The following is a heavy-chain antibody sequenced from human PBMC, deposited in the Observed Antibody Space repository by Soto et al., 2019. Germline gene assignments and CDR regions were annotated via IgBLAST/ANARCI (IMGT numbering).Heavy chain of an antibody. CDR3: AKGGRRRGSYPPLDY. Sequence: PGGSLRLSCAASGFTLSTYAMTWVRQAPGKGLEWVSGVSESGTGTFYADSVRGRFTVSRDNSKNTVYLQMSRLRAEDTATYYCAKGGRRRGSYPPLDYWGQGTLVTVSS. CDR1: GFTLSTYA. CDR2: VSESGTGT. V-gene: IGHV3-23*01. J-gene: IGHJ4*02. D-gene: IGHD1-26*01.